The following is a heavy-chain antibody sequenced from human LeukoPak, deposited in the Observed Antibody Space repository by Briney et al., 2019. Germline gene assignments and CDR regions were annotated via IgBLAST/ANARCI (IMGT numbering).Heavy chain of an antibody. D-gene: IGHD6-19*01. CDR2: ISPYKSNT. V-gene: IGHV1-18*01. CDR3: ARQWLAVDY. J-gene: IGHJ4*02. CDR1: GYTFSDYG. Sequence: ASVKVSCKVSGYTFSDYGLSWVRQAPGQGLEWMGWISPYKSNTKYEQKFQARVTMTTDTSTNTAYMEMRSLRSDDTAVYYCARQWLAVDYWGQGTLVTVSS.